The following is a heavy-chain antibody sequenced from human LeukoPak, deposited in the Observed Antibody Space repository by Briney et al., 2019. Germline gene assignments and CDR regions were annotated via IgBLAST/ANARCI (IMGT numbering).Heavy chain of an antibody. CDR1: GGSISRYY. CDR3: ARETLIGNYFDY. J-gene: IGHJ4*02. CDR2: IYYSGST. V-gene: IGHV4-59*01. Sequence: SETLSLTCTVSGGSISRYYWSWIRQPPGKGLEWIGYIYYSGSTNYNPSLKSRVTISVDTSKNQFSLKLSSVTAADTAVYYCARETLIGNYFDYWGQGTLVTVSS.